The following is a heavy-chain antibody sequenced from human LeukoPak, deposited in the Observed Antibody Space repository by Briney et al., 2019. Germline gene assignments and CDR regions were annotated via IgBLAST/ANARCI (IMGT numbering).Heavy chain of an antibody. J-gene: IGHJ4*02. V-gene: IGHV3-23*01. CDR2: ISGSGGST. CDR1: GFTFSSYA. CDR3: AKDGGYCTNGVCYSFDY. D-gene: IGHD2-8*01. Sequence: GGSLRLSCAASGFTFSSYAMSWVRQAPGKGLEWVSAISGSGGSTYYADSVKGRFTISRDNSKNTLYLQMNSLRAEDTAVYYCAKDGGYCTNGVCYSFDYWGQGTLVTVSS.